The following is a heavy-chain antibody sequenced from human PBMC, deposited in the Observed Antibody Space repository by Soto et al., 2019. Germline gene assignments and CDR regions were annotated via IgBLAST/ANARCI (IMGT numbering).Heavy chain of an antibody. CDR3: AKAISWVEGTHYYGMDV. D-gene: IGHD1-1*01. Sequence: SVKVSCKASGGTFSSYTISCVRQAPGQGLEWMGRIIPILGIANYAQKFQGRVTITADKSTSTAYMELSSLRSEDTAVYYCAKAISWVEGTHYYGMDVWGQGTTVTVSS. CDR2: IIPILGIA. J-gene: IGHJ6*02. CDR1: GGTFSSYT. V-gene: IGHV1-69*02.